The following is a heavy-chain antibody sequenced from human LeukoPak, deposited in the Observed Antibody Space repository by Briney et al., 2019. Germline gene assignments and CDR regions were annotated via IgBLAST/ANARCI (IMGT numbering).Heavy chain of an antibody. V-gene: IGHV3-9*01. D-gene: IGHD6-13*01. Sequence: GRSLRLSCAASGFTFDDYAMHWVRQAPGKGLEWVSGISWNSGSIGYADSVKGRFTISRDNAKNSLYLRMNSLRAEDTALYYCAKDKRGIAAAGTARAFDIWGQGTMVTVSS. J-gene: IGHJ3*02. CDR1: GFTFDDYA. CDR2: ISWNSGSI. CDR3: AKDKRGIAAAGTARAFDI.